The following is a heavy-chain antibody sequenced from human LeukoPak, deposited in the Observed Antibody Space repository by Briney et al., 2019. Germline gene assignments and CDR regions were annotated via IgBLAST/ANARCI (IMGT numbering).Heavy chain of an antibody. CDR3: XXRGXTNQRWFDY. Sequence: GGSLRLSCAASGFTFSSYAMSWVRQAPGKALEWVSIISGNTVTTYYADSVKGRFTISRDNSKNTLYLQMNSLRAEDTAVYYXXXRGXTNQRWFDYWGQGTLVTVSS. CDR2: ISGNTVTT. V-gene: IGHV3-23*01. J-gene: IGHJ4*02. CDR1: GFTFSSYA. D-gene: IGHD5-24*01.